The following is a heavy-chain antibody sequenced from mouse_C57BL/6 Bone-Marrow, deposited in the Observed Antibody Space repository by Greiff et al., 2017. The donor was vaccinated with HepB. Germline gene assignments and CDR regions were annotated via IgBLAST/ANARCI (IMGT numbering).Heavy chain of an antibody. CDR3: ARDDYDWFAY. V-gene: IGHV1-81*01. J-gene: IGHJ3*01. D-gene: IGHD2-4*01. Sequence: VQLQQSGAELARPGASVKLSCKASGYTFTSYGISWVKQRTGQGLEWIGEIYPRSGNTYYNEKFKGKATLTAHKSSSTAYMELRSLTSEDSAVYFCARDDYDWFAYWGQGTLVTVSA. CDR1: GYTFTSYG. CDR2: IYPRSGNT.